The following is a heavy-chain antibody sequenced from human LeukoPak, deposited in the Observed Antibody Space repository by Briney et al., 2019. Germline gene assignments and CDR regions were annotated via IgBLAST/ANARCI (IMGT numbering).Heavy chain of an antibody. D-gene: IGHD2-21*02. J-gene: IGHJ4*02. CDR1: GSTFSSYA. CDR2: ISGCGGST. CDR3: AGDQSVVYCGGACGPPGAPDY. V-gene: IGHV3-23*01. Sequence: PGRSLRLSCSASGSTFSSYAVTWVRHAPGKGREWVSTISGCGGSTYAADSVNSHFTISRDNPKNTLYLQMNSLRAEDTAVYYCAGDQSVVYCGGACGPPGAPDYWGQGTLVTVSS.